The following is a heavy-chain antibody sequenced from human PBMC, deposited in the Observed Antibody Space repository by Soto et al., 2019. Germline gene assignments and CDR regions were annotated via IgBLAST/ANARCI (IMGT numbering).Heavy chain of an antibody. D-gene: IGHD3-10*01. CDR3: EIYYYGSVSYYNQNFDS. J-gene: IGHJ4*02. Sequence: QVQLVQSGAEVKKSGASVKVSCKASGYTFTSYAMHWVRQAPGQRLEWMGWINAGNGNTKYSQKFQGRVTITRDTSXSNXYMELSSLRSEDTAVYYCEIYYYGSVSYYNQNFDSWGQGTLVTVSS. CDR1: GYTFTSYA. V-gene: IGHV1-3*01. CDR2: INAGNGNT.